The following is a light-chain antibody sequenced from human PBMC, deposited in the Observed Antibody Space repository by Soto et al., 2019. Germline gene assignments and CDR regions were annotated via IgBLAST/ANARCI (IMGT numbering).Light chain of an antibody. CDR3: SLNTSSPTLV. CDR2: NVR. CDR1: SSDVGGYDY. Sequence: QSALTQPASVSGSPGQSITISCTGTSSDVGGYDYVSWYQQHPGKAPKLMIYNVRNRPSGVSNRFSGSKAGNTASLTISGLQEDDAAAYCTSLNTSSPTLVFGGGTKLTVL. J-gene: IGLJ2*01. V-gene: IGLV2-14*01.